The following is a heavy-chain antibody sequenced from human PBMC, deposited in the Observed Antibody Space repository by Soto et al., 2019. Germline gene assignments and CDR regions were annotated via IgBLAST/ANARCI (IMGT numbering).Heavy chain of an antibody. CDR1: GGTFSSYT. CDR3: ARDPPDIAVAGAYFDY. J-gene: IGHJ4*02. Sequence: QVQLVQSGAEVKKPGSSVKVSCKASGGTFSSYTISWVRQAPGQGLEWMGRIIPILGIANYAQKFQGRVTMTADKSTSTAYMELSSLRSEDTAVYYCARDPPDIAVAGAYFDYWGQGTLVTVSS. CDR2: IIPILGIA. V-gene: IGHV1-69*08. D-gene: IGHD6-19*01.